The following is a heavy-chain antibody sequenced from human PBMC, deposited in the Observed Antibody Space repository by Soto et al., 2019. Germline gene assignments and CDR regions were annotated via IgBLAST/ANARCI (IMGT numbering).Heavy chain of an antibody. Sequence: SLTCAVSGGSISSGGYSWSWIRQPPGKGLEWIGYIYHSGSTYYNPSLKSRVTISVDRSKNQFSLKLSSVTAADTAVYYCARRRGFPYYYGMEVWGQGTTVTVSS. CDR2: IYHSGST. CDR3: ARRRGFPYYYGMEV. V-gene: IGHV4-30-2*01. CDR1: GGSISSGGYS. D-gene: IGHD5-12*01. J-gene: IGHJ6*02.